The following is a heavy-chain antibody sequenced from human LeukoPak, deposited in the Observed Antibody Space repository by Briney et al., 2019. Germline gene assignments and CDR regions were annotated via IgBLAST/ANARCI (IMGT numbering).Heavy chain of an antibody. CDR3: AREARVGDYGSGFDY. V-gene: IGHV4-59*01. D-gene: IGHD3-10*01. CDR2: IYYSGST. CDR1: GGSISSYY. Sequence: PSETLSLTCTVSGGSISSYYWSWIRQPPGKGLEWIGYIYYSGSTNYNPSLKSRVTISVDTSKNQSSLKLSSVTAADTAVYYCAREARVGDYGSGFDYWGQGTLVTVSS. J-gene: IGHJ4*02.